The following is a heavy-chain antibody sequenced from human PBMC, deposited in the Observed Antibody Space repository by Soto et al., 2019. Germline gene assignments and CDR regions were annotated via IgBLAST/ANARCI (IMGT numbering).Heavy chain of an antibody. Sequence: GGSLRLSCAASGFSFNKYGIHWVRQAPGKGLEWVAYVSSDGSNQYYADSVKGRFTISRDNSKSTLFLQLDSLRVDDTAVYYCAKDRVIQLLPIWPDPWGQGTLVTVSS. CDR1: GFSFNKYG. V-gene: IGHV3-30*18. J-gene: IGHJ5*02. CDR2: VSSDGSNQ. CDR3: AKDRVIQLLPIWPDP. D-gene: IGHD2-2*01.